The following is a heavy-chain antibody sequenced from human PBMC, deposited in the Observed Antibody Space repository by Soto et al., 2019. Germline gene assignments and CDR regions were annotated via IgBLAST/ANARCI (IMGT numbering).Heavy chain of an antibody. CDR2: ISAYNGNT. J-gene: IGHJ6*02. Sequence: ASVKVSCKASGYTFTSYGISWVRQAPGQGLEWMGWISAYNGNTNYAQKLQGRVTMTTDTSTSTAYMELSSLRSEDTAVYYCARDISTGSTDGMDVWGQGTTVTVSS. CDR1: GYTFTSYG. D-gene: IGHD1-1*01. V-gene: IGHV1-18*01. CDR3: ARDISTGSTDGMDV.